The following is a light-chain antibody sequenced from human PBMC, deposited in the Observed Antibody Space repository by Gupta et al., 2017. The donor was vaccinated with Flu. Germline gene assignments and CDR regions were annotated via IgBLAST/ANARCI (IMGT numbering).Light chain of an antibody. CDR1: QSVSSY. J-gene: IGKJ5*01. V-gene: IGKV3-11*01. CDR3: QQPSDWPPNT. CDR2: DAS. Sequence: ATLSLSPGERATLSCRASQSVSSYLDWYKQKPGQAPRLLIYDASNRDTGIPARFSGSGYGTDFTLTISSREPEDFAVYYCQQPSDWPPNTFGQGTLLEIK.